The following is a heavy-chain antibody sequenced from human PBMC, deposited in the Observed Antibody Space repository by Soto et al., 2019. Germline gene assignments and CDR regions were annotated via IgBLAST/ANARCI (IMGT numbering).Heavy chain of an antibody. V-gene: IGHV3-23*01. CDR3: AKDDYDYVWGSYRSDPYFDY. D-gene: IGHD3-16*02. J-gene: IGHJ4*02. CDR1: GFTFSSYA. CDR2: ISGSGGST. Sequence: LRLSCAASGFTFSSYAMSWVRQAPGKGLEWVSAISGSGGSTYYADSVKGRFTISRDNSKNTLYLQMNSLRAEDTAVYYCAKDDYDYVWGSYRSDPYFDYWGQGTLVTVSS.